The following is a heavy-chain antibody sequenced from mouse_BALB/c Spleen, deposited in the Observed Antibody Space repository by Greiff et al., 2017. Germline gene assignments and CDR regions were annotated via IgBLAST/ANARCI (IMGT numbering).Heavy chain of an antibody. CDR1: GYTFTSYT. CDR3: ASGKYGNPFAY. J-gene: IGHJ3*01. D-gene: IGHD2-10*02. CDR2: INPSSGYT. Sequence: VQLQQSGAELARPGASVKMSCKASGYTFTSYTMHWVKQRPGQGLEWIGYINPSSGYTNYNQKFKDKATLTADKSSSTAYMQLSSLTSEDSAVYYCASGKYGNPFAYWGQGTLVTVSA. V-gene: IGHV1-4*01.